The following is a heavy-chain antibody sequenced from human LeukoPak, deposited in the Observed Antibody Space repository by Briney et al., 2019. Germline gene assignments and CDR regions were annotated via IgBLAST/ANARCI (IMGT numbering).Heavy chain of an antibody. CDR2: IYYSGST. CDR1: GGSISSSSYY. V-gene: IGHV4-39*01. CDR3: ARRGSSGWYYFDY. J-gene: IGHJ4*02. D-gene: IGHD6-19*01. Sequence: SETLSLTCTVSGGSISSSSYYWGWIRQPPGKGLEWIGSIYYSGSTYYNPSLKSRVTISVDTSKNQFSLKLSSVTAADTAVYHCARRGSSGWYYFDYWGQGTLVTVSS.